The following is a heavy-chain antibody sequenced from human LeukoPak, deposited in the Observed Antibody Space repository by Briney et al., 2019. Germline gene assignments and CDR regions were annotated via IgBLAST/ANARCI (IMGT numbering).Heavy chain of an antibody. J-gene: IGHJ4*02. CDR2: ISYDGSNK. CDR3: ARSPIGILDY. V-gene: IGHV3-30-3*01. CDR1: GFTFSSYA. Sequence: PGGSLRLSCAASGFTFSSYAMSWVRQAPGKGLEWVAVISYDGSNKYYADSVKGRFTISRDNSKNTLYLQMNSLRAEDTAVYYCARSPIGILDYWGQGTLVTVSS.